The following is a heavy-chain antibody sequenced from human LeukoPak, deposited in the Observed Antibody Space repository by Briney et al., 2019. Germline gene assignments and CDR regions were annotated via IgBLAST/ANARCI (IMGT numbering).Heavy chain of an antibody. J-gene: IGHJ2*01. CDR1: GGSISSYY. CDR2: FYYSGST. V-gene: IGHV4-59*01. Sequence: SETQSLTCAVSGGSISSYYWSWIRQPPGKGLEWIGNFYYSGSTNYNPSLKSRVTISVDTSKSQSSLKVSSVTAADTAVYYCARGSSSSFNFDLWGRGTLVTVSS. D-gene: IGHD6-13*01. CDR3: ARGSSSSFNFDL.